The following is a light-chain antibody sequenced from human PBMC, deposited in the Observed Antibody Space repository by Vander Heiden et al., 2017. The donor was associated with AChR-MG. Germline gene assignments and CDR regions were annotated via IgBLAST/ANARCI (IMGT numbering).Light chain of an antibody. CDR2: GKK. CDR3: NSRDISGRLWV. CDR1: SLRSFY. V-gene: IGLV3-19*01. J-gene: IGLJ3*02. Sequence: SSELTQDPAVSVALGQTVTITCQGDSLRSFYASWYQQKPGQAPILLVYGKKDRPSGISNRFTGSNSGDTASLTITGAQAEDEADYYCNSRDISGRLWVFGGGTKLTVL.